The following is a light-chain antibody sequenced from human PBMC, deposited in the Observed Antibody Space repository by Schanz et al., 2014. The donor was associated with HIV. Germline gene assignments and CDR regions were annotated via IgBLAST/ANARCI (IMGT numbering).Light chain of an antibody. CDR1: ESVSSRY. J-gene: IGKJ1*01. Sequence: IVLTQSPGTLSLSLGERATLSCRASESVSSRYLAWYQQKPGQAPRLLIYGASSRATGIPDRFSGSGSGTDFSLTISRLEPEDSAVYYCQQYGGSPTFGQGTRVEIK. CDR3: QQYGGSPT. V-gene: IGKV3-20*01. CDR2: GAS.